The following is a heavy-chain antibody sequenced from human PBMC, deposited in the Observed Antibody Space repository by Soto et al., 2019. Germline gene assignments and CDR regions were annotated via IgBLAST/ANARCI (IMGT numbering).Heavy chain of an antibody. V-gene: IGHV4-34*01. J-gene: IGHJ4*02. CDR1: GGSFSGYY. D-gene: IGHD3-3*01. CDR3: ARGQFWRSSFDS. CDR2: INRSGST. Sequence: SETLSLTCAVYGGSFSGYYWSWIRQPPGKGLEWIGEINRSGSTTYNPSLKSRVSISVDTSKNQFSLKLSSVTAADTAVYYCARGQFWRSSFDSWGKGTLVTVSS.